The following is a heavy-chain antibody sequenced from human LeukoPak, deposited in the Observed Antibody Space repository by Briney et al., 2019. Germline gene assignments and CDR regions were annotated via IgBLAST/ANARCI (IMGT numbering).Heavy chain of an antibody. CDR3: ANGDYDSSGYPEYFQH. J-gene: IGHJ1*01. V-gene: IGHV3-23*01. Sequence: GGSLRLSCAASGFTSSSYAMSWVRQAPGKGLEWVSAISGSGGSTYYADSVKGRFTISRDNSKNTLYLQMNSLRAEDTAVYYCANGDYDSSGYPEYFQHWGQGTLVTVSS. CDR1: GFTSSSYA. D-gene: IGHD3-22*01. CDR2: ISGSGGST.